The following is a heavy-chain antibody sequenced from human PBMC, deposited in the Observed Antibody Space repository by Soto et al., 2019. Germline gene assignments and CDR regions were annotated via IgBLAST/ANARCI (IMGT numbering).Heavy chain of an antibody. J-gene: IGHJ4*02. CDR2: ISYDGSDI. Sequence: QVQLVESGGGVVQPGRSLRLSCAGSGFISSNYGMHWVRQAPGKGLEWVAFISYDGSDILYADSVKGRFTISRDNSKSTLFLHMNRPRAEDTAVYFRAIVRVADSPLDHWGQGSLVTVSS. CDR1: GFISSNYG. V-gene: IGHV3-30*03. CDR3: AIVRVADSPLDH. D-gene: IGHD3-10*02.